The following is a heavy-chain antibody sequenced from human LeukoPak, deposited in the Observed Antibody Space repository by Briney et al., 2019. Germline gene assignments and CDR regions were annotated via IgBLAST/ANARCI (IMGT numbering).Heavy chain of an antibody. CDR2: ISYDGSNK. D-gene: IGHD6-13*01. CDR1: GFTFSSYA. V-gene: IGHV3-30-3*01. Sequence: GGSLRLSCAASGFTFSSYAMHWVRQAPGKGLEWVAVISYDGSNKYYADSVKGRFTISRDNSKNTLYLQMNSLRAEDTAVYYCAREDSSSWYSPYYYYYGMDVWGQGTTVTVSS. J-gene: IGHJ6*02. CDR3: AREDSSSWYSPYYYYYGMDV.